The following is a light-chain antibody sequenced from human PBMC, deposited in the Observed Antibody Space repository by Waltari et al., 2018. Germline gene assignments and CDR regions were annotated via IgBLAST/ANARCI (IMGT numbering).Light chain of an antibody. V-gene: IGKV1-39*01. J-gene: IGKJ2*01. CDR2: LAS. CDR3: QQSYITAYT. CDR1: QSISTS. Sequence: IEMTQSPSSLSASVGDRVTLPCRASQSISTSLNWYQQIPGKAPKLLIYLASTLQSGVPSRFSGSGSGTDFSLTISSLQPEDFATYYCQQSYITAYTFGQGTKVEIQ.